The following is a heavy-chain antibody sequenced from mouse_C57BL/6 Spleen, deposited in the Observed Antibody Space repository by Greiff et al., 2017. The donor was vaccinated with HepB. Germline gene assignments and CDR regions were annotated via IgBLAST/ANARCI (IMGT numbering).Heavy chain of an antibody. J-gene: IGHJ4*01. CDR1: GFTFSDYY. CDR3: ARDRGYYGSSYDAMDY. D-gene: IGHD1-1*01. Sequence: EVHLVESEGGLVQPGSSMKLSCTASGFTFSDYYMAWVRQVPEKGLEWVANINYDGSSTYYLDSLKSRFIISRDNAKNILYLQMSSLKSEDTATYYCARDRGYYGSSYDAMDYWGQGTSVTVSS. V-gene: IGHV5-16*01. CDR2: INYDGSST.